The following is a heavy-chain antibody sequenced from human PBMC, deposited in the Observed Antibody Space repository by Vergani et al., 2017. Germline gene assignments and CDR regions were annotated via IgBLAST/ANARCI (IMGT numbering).Heavy chain of an antibody. CDR2: INPSGGST. Sequence: QVQLVQSGAEVKKPGASVKVSCKASGYTFTSYYMHWVRQAPGQGLEWMGIINPSGGSTSYAQKFQGRVTMTRDTSTSTVYMELSSLRSEDTAVYYCARDRGYCSGGSCYATDFDYWGQGTLATVSS. V-gene: IGHV1-46*03. CDR3: ARDRGYCSGGSCYATDFDY. CDR1: GYTFTSYY. J-gene: IGHJ4*02. D-gene: IGHD2-15*01.